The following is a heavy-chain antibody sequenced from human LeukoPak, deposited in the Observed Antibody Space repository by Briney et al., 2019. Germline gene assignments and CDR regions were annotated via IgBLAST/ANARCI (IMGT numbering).Heavy chain of an antibody. CDR3: ARVGTYSSGRYDLKLFDY. D-gene: IGHD6-19*01. Sequence: SETLSLTCAVSGGSISSSNWWSWVRQPPGKGLEWIGEIYHSGSTNYNPSLKSRVTISVDKSKNQFSLKLSSVTAADTAVYYCARVGTYSSGRYDLKLFDYWGQGTLVTVSS. CDR1: GGSISSSNW. V-gene: IGHV4-4*02. J-gene: IGHJ4*02. CDR2: IYHSGST.